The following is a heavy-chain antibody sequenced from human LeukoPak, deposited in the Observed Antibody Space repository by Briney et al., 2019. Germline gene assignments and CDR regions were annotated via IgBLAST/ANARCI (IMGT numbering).Heavy chain of an antibody. V-gene: IGHV4-61*01. CDR3: ARDERLDGMDV. J-gene: IGHJ6*02. Sequence: SETLSLTCTVSGGSVSSGSYYWSWIRQPPGKGLEWIGYIYYSGSTNYNPSLKSRVTISVDTSKNQFSLKLSSVTAVDTAAYYCARDERLDGMDVWGQGTTVTVSS. CDR2: IYYSGST. D-gene: IGHD1-1*01. CDR1: GGSVSSGSYY.